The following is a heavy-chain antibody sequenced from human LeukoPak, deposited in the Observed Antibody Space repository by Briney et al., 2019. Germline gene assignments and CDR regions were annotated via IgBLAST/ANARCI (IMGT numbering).Heavy chain of an antibody. Sequence: SETLSLTCTVSGGSINSGDYYWSWIRQPPGKGLEWIGYIYYSGSTYYNPSLKSRVTISVDTSENQFSLKVTSVTAADTAVYYCARGTYFSSGSYLDYWGQGTLVTVSS. V-gene: IGHV4-30-4*01. D-gene: IGHD3-10*01. J-gene: IGHJ4*02. CDR1: GGSINSGDYY. CDR3: ARGTYFSSGSYLDY. CDR2: IYYSGST.